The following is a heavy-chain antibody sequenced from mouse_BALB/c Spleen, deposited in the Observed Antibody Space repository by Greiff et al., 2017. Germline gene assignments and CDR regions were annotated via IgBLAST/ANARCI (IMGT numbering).Heavy chain of an antibody. V-gene: IGHV1-67*01. CDR1: GYTFTDYA. CDR3: ARSRTVVATDYAMDY. Sequence: VQLKESGPELVRPGVSVKISCKGSGYTFTDYAMHWVKQSHAKSLEWIGVISTYYGNTNYNQKFKGKATMTVDKSSSTAYMELARLTSEDSAIYYCARSRTVVATDYAMDYWGQGTSVTVSS. CDR2: ISTYYGNT. J-gene: IGHJ4*01. D-gene: IGHD1-1*01.